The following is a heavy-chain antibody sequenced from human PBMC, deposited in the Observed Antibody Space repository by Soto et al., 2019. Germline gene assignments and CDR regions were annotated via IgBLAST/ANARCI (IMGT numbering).Heavy chain of an antibody. CDR3: ARDLRLQLWLRSVYYYGMDV. D-gene: IGHD5-18*01. J-gene: IGHJ6*02. CDR2: INSDGSST. CDR1: GFTFSSYW. V-gene: IGHV3-74*01. Sequence: EVQLVESGGGLVQPGGSLRLSCAASGFTFSSYWMHWVRQAPGKGLVWVSRINSDGSSTSYADSVKGRFTISRDNAKNTLYLQMNSLRAEDTAVYYCARDLRLQLWLRSVYYYGMDVWGQGTTVTVSS.